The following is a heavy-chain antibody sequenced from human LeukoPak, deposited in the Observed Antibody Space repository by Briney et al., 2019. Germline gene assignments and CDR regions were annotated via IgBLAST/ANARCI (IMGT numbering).Heavy chain of an antibody. Sequence: SETLSLTCTVSGGSISTYYWTWIRQPPGKGLEWIGYIYYSGSTNYNSSLKSRVTISIDTSKNQFSLKLNSVTAADTAVYYCVRGERQWDQFDYWGQGTPVTVSS. CDR3: VRGERQWDQFDY. CDR2: IYYSGST. J-gene: IGHJ4*02. D-gene: IGHD1-26*01. V-gene: IGHV4-59*01. CDR1: GGSISTYY.